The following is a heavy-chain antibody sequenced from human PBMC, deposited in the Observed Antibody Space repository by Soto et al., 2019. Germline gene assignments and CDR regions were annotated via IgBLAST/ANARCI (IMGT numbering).Heavy chain of an antibody. J-gene: IGHJ4*02. CDR2: IYHGGST. CDR3: ARSYFGADY. Sequence: QVQLQESGPGLVKPSGTLSLTCTVSGGSISSSNWWNWVRQPPGKGLEWIGEIYHGGSTNYNPSLKTRATISLDKSKNQFSLKLTSVTAADTAVSYCARSYFGADYWGQGALVTVSS. D-gene: IGHD3-10*01. CDR1: GGSISSSNW. V-gene: IGHV4-4*02.